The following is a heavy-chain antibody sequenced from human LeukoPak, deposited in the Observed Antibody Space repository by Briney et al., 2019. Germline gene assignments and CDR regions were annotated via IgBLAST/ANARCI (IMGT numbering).Heavy chain of an antibody. CDR1: GYSFTGYY. V-gene: IGHV1-69*04. CDR3: ARGGEDYADYWEY. D-gene: IGHD4-17*01. CDR2: TIPIIDIT. J-gene: IGHJ4*02. Sequence: ASVKVSCKASGYSFTGYYMHWVRQAPGQGLEWMGRTIPIIDITNYAQKFQGRVTITADKSTNTVYLDLSSLTSEDTAVYYCARGGEDYADYWEYWGQGTLVTVSS.